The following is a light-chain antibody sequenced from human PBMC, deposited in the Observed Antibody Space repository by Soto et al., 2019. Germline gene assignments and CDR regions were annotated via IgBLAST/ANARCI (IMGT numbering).Light chain of an antibody. CDR1: QSINNW. J-gene: IGKJ1*01. CDR3: QQYESFPRT. Sequence: DIQMTQSPSTLSASVGDRVTITCRASQSINNWLAWYQQKPGKAPKLFIFKASTLESGVPSRFSGSGSETEFTLSISSLQPDDFATYFCQQYESFPRTFGQGTKVEIK. V-gene: IGKV1-5*03. CDR2: KAS.